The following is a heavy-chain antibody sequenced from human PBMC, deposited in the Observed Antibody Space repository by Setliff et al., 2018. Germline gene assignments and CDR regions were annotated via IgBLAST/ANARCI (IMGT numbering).Heavy chain of an antibody. J-gene: IGHJ4*02. CDR2: ISGSGGST. D-gene: IGHD2-21*02. Sequence: GSLRLSCAASGFTFSSYWMTWVRQAPGKGPEWVSAISGSGGSTYYADSVKGRFTISRDNSKNTLYLQMNSLRAEDTAVYYCAGAGGNSDYFDYWGQGTLVTVSS. V-gene: IGHV3-23*01. CDR1: GFTFSSYW. CDR3: AGAGGNSDYFDY.